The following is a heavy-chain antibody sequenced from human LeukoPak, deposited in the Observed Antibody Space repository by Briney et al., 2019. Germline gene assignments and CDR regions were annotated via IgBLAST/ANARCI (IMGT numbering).Heavy chain of an antibody. J-gene: IGHJ4*02. Sequence: SETLSLTCAVYGGSFSGYYWSWIRQPPGKGLEWIGEINHSGSTNYNPSLKSRVTISADTSKNQFSLKLSSVTAADTAVYYCARGSGERRGKWMGFDYWGQGTLVTVSS. CDR1: GGSFSGYY. D-gene: IGHD1-1*01. CDR3: ARGSGERRGKWMGFDY. V-gene: IGHV4-34*01. CDR2: INHSGST.